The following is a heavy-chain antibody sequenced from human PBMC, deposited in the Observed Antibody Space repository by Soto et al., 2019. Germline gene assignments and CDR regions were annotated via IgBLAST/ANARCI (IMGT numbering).Heavy chain of an antibody. V-gene: IGHV1-18*01. CDR1: GYTFTSYG. CDR2: ISAYNGNT. Sequence: ASVKVSCKASGYTFTSYGISWVRQAPGQGLEWMGWISAYNGNTNYAQKLQGRVTMTTDTSTSTAYMELRSLRSDDTAVYYCARETYTTRYYYYYMDVWGKGTTVTVSS. J-gene: IGHJ6*03. CDR3: ARETYTTRYYYYYMDV. D-gene: IGHD1-26*01.